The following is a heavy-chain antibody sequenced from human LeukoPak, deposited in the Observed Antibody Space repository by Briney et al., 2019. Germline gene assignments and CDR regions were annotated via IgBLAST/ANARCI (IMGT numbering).Heavy chain of an antibody. D-gene: IGHD2-2*01. Sequence: ASVKVSCKASGYTFSSYGITWVRQAPGQGLEWMGWISPYDGTTNYAQNLQGRVTMTTDTSTSTAYLELGSLGSADTAVYYCARDGPQCSSTSCYYDDWGQGTLVTVPS. CDR3: ARDGPQCSSTSCYYDD. V-gene: IGHV1-18*04. CDR2: ISPYDGTT. CDR1: GYTFSSYG. J-gene: IGHJ4*02.